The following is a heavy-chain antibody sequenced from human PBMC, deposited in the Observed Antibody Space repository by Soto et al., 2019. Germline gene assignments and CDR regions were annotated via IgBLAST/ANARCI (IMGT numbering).Heavy chain of an antibody. CDR2: ISGNGANT. Sequence: GGFLRLSCAASGFTFINYAMTWVRQAPGEGLEWVSTISGNGANTHYADSVKGRFSISRDNSKKTLYIQMNSLRADDTAVYYCAKDYGSSRYFFDYWGQGALVTVSS. V-gene: IGHV3-23*01. J-gene: IGHJ4*02. CDR3: AKDYGSSRYFFDY. CDR1: GFTFINYA. D-gene: IGHD6-19*01.